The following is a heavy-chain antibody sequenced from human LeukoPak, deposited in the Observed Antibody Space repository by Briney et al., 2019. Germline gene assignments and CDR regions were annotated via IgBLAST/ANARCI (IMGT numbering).Heavy chain of an antibody. Sequence: GGSLRLSCGTSGFTFSDYWMTWVRQAPGKGLEWVAVIWYDGSNKYYADSVKGRFTISRDNSKNTLYLQMNSLRAEDTAVYYCARASSGWGYFDYWGQGTLVTVSS. J-gene: IGHJ4*02. D-gene: IGHD6-19*01. CDR1: GFTFSDYW. V-gene: IGHV3-33*08. CDR2: IWYDGSNK. CDR3: ARASSGWGYFDY.